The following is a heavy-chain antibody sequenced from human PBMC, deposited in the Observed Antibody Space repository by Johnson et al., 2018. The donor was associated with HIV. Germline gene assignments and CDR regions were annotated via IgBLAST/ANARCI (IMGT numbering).Heavy chain of an antibody. D-gene: IGHD3-9*01. CDR1: GFTFSNHA. J-gene: IGHJ3*02. CDR2: ISYDGTNK. V-gene: IGHV3-30-3*01. CDR3: AKEFRLGYPPQIDAFDI. Sequence: QVQLVESGGGVVQPGRSLRLSCAASGFTFSNHALHWVRQAPGKGLEWVASISYDGTNKYYADSVKGRFTISRDNYKNTLYLQMNSLRAEDTAVYYCAKEFRLGYPPQIDAFDIWGQGTMVTVSS.